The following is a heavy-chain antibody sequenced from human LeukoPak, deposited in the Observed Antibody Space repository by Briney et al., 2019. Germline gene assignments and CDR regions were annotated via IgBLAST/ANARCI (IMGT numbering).Heavy chain of an antibody. V-gene: IGHV3-30*18. CDR2: ISYDTSTQ. CDR3: AKERRSGYDSLTALHY. Sequence: GASVKVSCKASGFTFSSHTMHWVRQAPGKGLEWVTLISYDTSTQYYAESVRGRFTISRDNSKNTLYLQMHNLRTEDTAVYHCAKERRSGYDSLTALHYWGQGTLVTVSS. CDR1: GFTFSSHT. D-gene: IGHD5-12*01. J-gene: IGHJ4*02.